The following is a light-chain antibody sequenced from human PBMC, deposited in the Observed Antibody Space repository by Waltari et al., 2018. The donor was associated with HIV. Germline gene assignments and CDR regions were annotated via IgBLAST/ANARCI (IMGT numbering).Light chain of an antibody. J-gene: IGLJ3*02. CDR1: SSDVGGYTY. V-gene: IGLV2-14*01. CDR3: SSYTSSSTWV. Sequence: QSALTQPASVSGSPGQSITIPCTGTSSDVGGYTYVSWYQQHPGKAPKLIIYDVSNRPSGVSNRFSGSKSGNTASLTISGLRAEDEADYYCSSYTSSSTWVFGGGTKLTVL. CDR2: DVS.